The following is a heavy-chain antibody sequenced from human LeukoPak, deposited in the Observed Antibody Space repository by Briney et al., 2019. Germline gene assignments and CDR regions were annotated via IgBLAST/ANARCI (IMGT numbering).Heavy chain of an antibody. J-gene: IGHJ4*02. D-gene: IGHD3-16*02. V-gene: IGHV1-2*02. CDR3: AIPTFGGVIAFDY. CDR1: GHTFTGYY. Sequence: ASVKVSCKASGHTFTGYYMHWVRQAPGQGLEWMGWINANSGDTNYAQKFQGRVTMTRDTSISTAYMELSRLRSDDTAVYYCAIPTFGGVIAFDYWGQGTLVTVSS. CDR2: INANSGDT.